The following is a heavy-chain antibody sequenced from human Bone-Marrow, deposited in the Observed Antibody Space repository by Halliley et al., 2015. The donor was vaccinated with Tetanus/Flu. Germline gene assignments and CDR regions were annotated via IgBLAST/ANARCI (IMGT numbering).Heavy chain of an antibody. V-gene: IGHV4-61*03. CDR3: ARERGEILDY. Sequence: EWTGYIYGSGSTAYNPSLRSRVNISEDTSKNPFSLKLSSVAAADTAVYYCARERGEILDYWGQGALVTVSS. CDR2: IYGSGST. D-gene: IGHD3-16*01. J-gene: IGHJ4*02.